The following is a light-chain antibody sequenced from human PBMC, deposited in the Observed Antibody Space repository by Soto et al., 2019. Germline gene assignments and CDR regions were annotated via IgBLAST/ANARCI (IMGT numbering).Light chain of an antibody. V-gene: IGKV1-12*01. CDR1: QGIGSQ. CDR2: AAS. Sequence: DIQMTQSPSSVSASVGDRVTITCRASQGIGSQLAWYQQKLGKAPKLLIQAASTLQRGGPSRFSGSGSGKHFNRPITSLQSEDFATYYCQQANTFPRTFGQGNKVE. CDR3: QQANTFPRT. J-gene: IGKJ1*01.